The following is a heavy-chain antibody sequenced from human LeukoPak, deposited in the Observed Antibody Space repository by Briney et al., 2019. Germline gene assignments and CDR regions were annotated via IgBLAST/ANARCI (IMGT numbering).Heavy chain of an antibody. Sequence: GASVKVSCKASGYTFTTYDINWVRQATGQGLEWMAWMNPNSGNTGYAQEFQGRVTMTRNTSISTAYMELSSLRSEDTAVYYCARVAGNCGGDCYRLVYWGQGTLVTVSS. V-gene: IGHV1-8*01. CDR1: GYTFTTYD. CDR3: ARVAGNCGGDCYRLVY. D-gene: IGHD2-21*01. CDR2: MNPNSGNT. J-gene: IGHJ4*02.